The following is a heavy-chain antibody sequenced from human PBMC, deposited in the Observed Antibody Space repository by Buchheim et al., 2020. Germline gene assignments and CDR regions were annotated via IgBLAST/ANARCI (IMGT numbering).Heavy chain of an antibody. V-gene: IGHV3-30*18. CDR3: AKSGYCSSTSCYGDAFDI. D-gene: IGHD2-2*01. Sequence: QVQLAESGGGVVQPGRSLRLSCAASGFTFSSYAMHWVRQAPGKGLEWVAVISYDGSNKYYADSVKGRFTISRDNSKNTLYLQMNSLRAEDTAVYYCAKSGYCSSTSCYGDAFDIWGQGT. CDR2: ISYDGSNK. J-gene: IGHJ3*02. CDR1: GFTFSSYA.